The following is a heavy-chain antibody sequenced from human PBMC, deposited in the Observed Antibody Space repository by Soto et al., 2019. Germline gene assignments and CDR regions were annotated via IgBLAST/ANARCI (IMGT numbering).Heavy chain of an antibody. Sequence: QVQLQESGPGLVKPSQTLSLTCTVSGGSISSGGYYWSWIRQHPGKGLEWIGYIYYSGSTYYNPSLKSRVTISVDTSKNQFSLKLSSVTAADTAVYYGARGGYGSGSYYIPNYYGMDVWGQGTTVTVSS. CDR3: ARGGYGSGSYYIPNYYGMDV. V-gene: IGHV4-31*03. CDR1: GGSISSGGYY. CDR2: IYYSGST. J-gene: IGHJ6*02. D-gene: IGHD3-10*01.